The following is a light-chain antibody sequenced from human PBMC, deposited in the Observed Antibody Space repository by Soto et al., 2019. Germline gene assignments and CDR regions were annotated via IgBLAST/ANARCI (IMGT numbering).Light chain of an antibody. CDR1: QTISSH. Sequence: DIQMTQSPSSLSASVGDRVIITCRASQTISSHLNWYQQKPGKAPNLLIYEASTLQSGVPSRFSGSGSGTDFTLTISSLQPEDFATYSCQQSYSSSWTFGQGTKVDIK. J-gene: IGKJ1*01. V-gene: IGKV1-39*01. CDR3: QQSYSSSWT. CDR2: EAS.